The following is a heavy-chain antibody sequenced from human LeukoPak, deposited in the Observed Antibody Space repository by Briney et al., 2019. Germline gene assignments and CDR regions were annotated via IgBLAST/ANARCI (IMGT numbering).Heavy chain of an antibody. CDR3: AKGISVTDYYYGMDV. J-gene: IGHJ6*02. CDR1: GFTFSSYS. Sequence: GGSLRLSCAASGFTFSSYSMNWVRQAPGKGLEWVSSISSSSSYIYYADSVKGRFTISRDNAKNSLFLQMNGLQDEDTALYFCAKGISVTDYYYGMDVWGQGTTVTVSS. D-gene: IGHD2-21*02. V-gene: IGHV3-21*04. CDR2: ISSSSSYI.